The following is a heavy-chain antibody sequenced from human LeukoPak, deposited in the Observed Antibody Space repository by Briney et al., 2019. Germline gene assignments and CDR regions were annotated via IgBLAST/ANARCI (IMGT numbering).Heavy chain of an antibody. CDR2: IYYSGST. Sequence: SETLSLTCTVSGGSISSYYWSWLRQPPGKGLEWFGYIYYSGSTNYNPSLKSRVTISVDTSKNQFPLKLSSVTAADTAVYYCARGDRLADDAFDIWGQGTMVTVSS. CDR1: GGSISSYY. CDR3: ARGDRLADDAFDI. D-gene: IGHD2-21*02. V-gene: IGHV4-59*01. J-gene: IGHJ3*02.